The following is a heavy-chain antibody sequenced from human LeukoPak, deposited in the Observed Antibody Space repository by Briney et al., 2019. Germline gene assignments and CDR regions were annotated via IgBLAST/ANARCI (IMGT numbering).Heavy chain of an antibody. V-gene: IGHV3-74*01. D-gene: IGHD2/OR15-2a*01. CDR3: VSFYETY. J-gene: IGHJ4*02. CDR1: GNYW. Sequence: GGSLRLSCAASGNYWMHWVRQAPGKGLVWVSHINSDGSWTSYADSVKGRFTISKDNAKNTVYLRMNSLRAEDTAVYYCVSFYETYWGRGTLVTVSS. CDR2: INSDGSWT.